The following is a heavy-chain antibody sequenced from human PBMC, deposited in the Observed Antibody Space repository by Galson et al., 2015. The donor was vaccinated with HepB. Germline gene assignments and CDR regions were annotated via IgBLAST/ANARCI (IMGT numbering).Heavy chain of an antibody. CDR3: AKSLMVRGVYYFDY. V-gene: IGHV3-30*18. CDR2: ISYDGSNK. Sequence: SLRLSCAASGFTFINYGMHWVRQAPGKGLEWVAVISYDGSNKYYADSVKGRFTFSRDNSKNTLYLQMNSLRAEDTAVYYCAKSLMVRGVYYFDYWGQGTLVTVSS. J-gene: IGHJ4*02. CDR1: GFTFINYG. D-gene: IGHD3-10*01.